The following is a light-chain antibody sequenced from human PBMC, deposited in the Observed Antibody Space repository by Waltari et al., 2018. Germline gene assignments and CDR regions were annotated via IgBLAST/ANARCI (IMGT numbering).Light chain of an antibody. CDR1: QGISTD. CDR3: QQLNSHPPYT. CDR2: AAS. Sequence: IQLTQSPSSLSASVGDRVTITCRASQGISTDLAWYQQKPGRAPNLLIYAASTLQSGVPSRFSCSGSGTDFTLTISSLQPEDFATYYCQQLNSHPPYTFGQGTKLEIK. J-gene: IGKJ2*01. V-gene: IGKV1-9*01.